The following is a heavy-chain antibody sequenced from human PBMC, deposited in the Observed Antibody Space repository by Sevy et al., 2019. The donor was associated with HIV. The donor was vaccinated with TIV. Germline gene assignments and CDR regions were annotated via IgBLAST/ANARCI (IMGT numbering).Heavy chain of an antibody. CDR2: IKGDGSDK. CDR1: GFTFSGNW. V-gene: IGHV3-7*01. J-gene: IGHJ4*02. CDR3: AHETSGRFQS. D-gene: IGHD1-26*01. Sequence: GGSLRLSCAASGFTFSGNWMNWVRQAPGKGLEWVANIKGDGSDKHYVDSVEGRFTISRDNAKNLLFLQMNSLRVEDTAVYYCAHETSGRFQSWGQGTLVTVSS.